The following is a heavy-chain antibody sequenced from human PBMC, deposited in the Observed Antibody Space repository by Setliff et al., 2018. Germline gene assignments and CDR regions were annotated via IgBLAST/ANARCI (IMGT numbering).Heavy chain of an antibody. CDR2: IWNDGSTK. CDR3: ARNWATAQHYYYGMDV. D-gene: IGHD2-21*02. Sequence: GGSLRLSCAASGFTFSSYGMHWVRQAPGKGLEWVALIWNDGSTKFYGDSVKGRFTISRDNSENTLYLQMNSLRAEDTAVYYCARNWATAQHYYYGMDVWGKGTTVTVSS. J-gene: IGHJ6*04. CDR1: GFTFSSYG. V-gene: IGHV3-33*01.